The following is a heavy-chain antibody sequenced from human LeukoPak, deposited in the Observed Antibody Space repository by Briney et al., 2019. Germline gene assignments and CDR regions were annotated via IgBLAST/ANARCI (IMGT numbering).Heavy chain of an antibody. CDR3: ARSYYYGIYYFDY. Sequence: GGSLRLSCAASGFTFSSYEMNSVRQAPGKGLEWVSYISSSGSTIYYADSVKGRFTISRDNAKNSLYLQMNSLRAEDTAVYYCARSYYYGIYYFDYWGQGTLVTVSS. CDR1: GFTFSSYE. J-gene: IGHJ4*02. V-gene: IGHV3-48*03. D-gene: IGHD3-10*01. CDR2: ISSSGSTI.